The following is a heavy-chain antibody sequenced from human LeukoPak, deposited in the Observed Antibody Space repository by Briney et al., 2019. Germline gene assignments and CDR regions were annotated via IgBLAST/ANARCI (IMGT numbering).Heavy chain of an antibody. D-gene: IGHD2-2*01. Sequence: ASVKVSCKASGGTFSSYAISWVRQAPGQGLEWMGRIIPILGIANYAQKFQGRDTITADKSTSTAYMELSSLRSEDTAVYYCARDPPPFDIVVVPAANDWFDPWGQGTLVTVSS. V-gene: IGHV1-69*04. J-gene: IGHJ5*02. CDR3: ARDPPPFDIVVVPAANDWFDP. CDR2: IIPILGIA. CDR1: GGTFSSYA.